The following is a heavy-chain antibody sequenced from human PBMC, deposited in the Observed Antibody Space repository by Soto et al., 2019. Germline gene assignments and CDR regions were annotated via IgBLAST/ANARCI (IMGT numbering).Heavy chain of an antibody. D-gene: IGHD5-18*01. Sequence: GGSLRLSCAASGFTFSSYSMNWVRQAPGKGLEWVSSISSSSSYIYYADSVKGRFTISRDNAKNSLYLQMNSLRAEDTAVYYCARATYAIALGYSYAYYFDYWGQGTLVTVSS. CDR2: ISSSSSYI. CDR3: ARATYAIALGYSYAYYFDY. CDR1: GFTFSSYS. V-gene: IGHV3-21*01. J-gene: IGHJ4*02.